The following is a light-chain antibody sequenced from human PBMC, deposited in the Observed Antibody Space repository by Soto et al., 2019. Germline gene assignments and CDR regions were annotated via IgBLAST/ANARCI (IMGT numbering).Light chain of an antibody. J-gene: IGLJ1*01. CDR1: SSDVGSYNF. V-gene: IGLV2-23*01. Sequence: QSALTQPASVSGSPGQSITISCTGTSSDVGSYNFVSWYQQHPGKAPKVMIYEGSKRPSGVSNRFSGSKSGNTASLTISGLQAEDDADYYCCSYAGRSTWVFGTGTKLTVL. CDR2: EGS. CDR3: CSYAGRSTWV.